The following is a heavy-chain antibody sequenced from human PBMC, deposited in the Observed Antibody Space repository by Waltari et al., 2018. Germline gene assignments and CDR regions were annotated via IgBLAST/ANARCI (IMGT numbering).Heavy chain of an antibody. J-gene: IGHJ5*02. Sequence: QVQLVQSGAEVKKPGASVKVPCKVSGYTLTELSMHWVRQAPGKGLEWMGGFVPEEGETSYAQKFQGRVTRTEDTSKDTANMELSSLGSEDTAVYYWATGRGVTTRTGFDPWGQGTLVTVSS. V-gene: IGHV1-24*01. D-gene: IGHD5-12*01. CDR3: ATGRGVTTRTGFDP. CDR2: FVPEEGET. CDR1: GYTLTELS.